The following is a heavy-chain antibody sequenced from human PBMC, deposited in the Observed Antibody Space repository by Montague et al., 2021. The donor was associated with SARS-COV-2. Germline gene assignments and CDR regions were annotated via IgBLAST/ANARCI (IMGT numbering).Heavy chain of an antibody. CDR1: GFTFSSYS. Sequence: SLRLSCAASGFTFSSYSMNWVRQAPGKGLEWVSYISSSSSTIYYXDSVKGRFTIPRDNAKNSLYLQMNSLRAEDTAVYYCARDLRWGYYDILTGYYRPLDYWGQGTLVTVSS. CDR2: ISSSSSTI. D-gene: IGHD3-9*01. CDR3: ARDLRWGYYDILTGYYRPLDY. J-gene: IGHJ4*02. V-gene: IGHV3-48*04.